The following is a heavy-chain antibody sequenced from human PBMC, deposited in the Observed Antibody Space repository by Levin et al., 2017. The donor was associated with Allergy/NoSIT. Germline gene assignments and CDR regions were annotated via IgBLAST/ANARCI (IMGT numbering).Heavy chain of an antibody. CDR1: GGSVSSGTQY. V-gene: IGHV4-61*02. CDR2: IYPSGST. D-gene: IGHD3-9*01. CDR3: SRYNYDISTGTEHYVES. Sequence: SETLSLTCAVSGGSVSSGTQYWSWVRQPAGRGLEWIGRIYPSGSTNYNPSLKSRLTLSLDTSKNQFSLNLTSVTAPAPAVFYCSRYNYDISTGTEHYVESWGQGSLVTVSS. J-gene: IGHJ4*02.